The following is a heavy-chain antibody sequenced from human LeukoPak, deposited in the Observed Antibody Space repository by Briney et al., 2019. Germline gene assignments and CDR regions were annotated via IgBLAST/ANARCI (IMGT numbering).Heavy chain of an antibody. V-gene: IGHV3-23*01. CDR3: TKDYCGKFCSAV. Sequence: AGGSLRLSCAASGVTLSTYAMSWARQAPGKGLEWVSGISSSGSGDNTYYVDSVKGRFTISRDNSKNTLYLQMNSLRAEDTAKYYCTKDYCGKFCSAVWGQGTTVTVSS. J-gene: IGHJ6*02. CDR1: GVTLSTYA. CDR2: ISSSGSGDNT. D-gene: IGHD3-9*01.